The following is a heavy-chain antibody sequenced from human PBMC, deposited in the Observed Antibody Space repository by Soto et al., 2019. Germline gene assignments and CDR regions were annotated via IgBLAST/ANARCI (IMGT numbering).Heavy chain of an antibody. Sequence: GGSLRLSCAASGFTFSSYSMNWVRQAPGKGLEWVSYISPGSSTIYYADSVKGRFTISRDNAKNSLYLQMNSLRDEDTAVYYCARVAVEIFGVNYFDYWGQGTLVTVSS. V-gene: IGHV3-48*02. D-gene: IGHD3-3*01. CDR3: ARVAVEIFGVNYFDY. CDR2: ISPGSSTI. CDR1: GFTFSSYS. J-gene: IGHJ4*02.